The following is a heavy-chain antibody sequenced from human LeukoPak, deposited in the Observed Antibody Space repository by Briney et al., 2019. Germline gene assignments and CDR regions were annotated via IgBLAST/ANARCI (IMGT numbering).Heavy chain of an antibody. V-gene: IGHV3-33*08. J-gene: IGHJ4*02. D-gene: IGHD3-16*01. Sequence: GRSLRLSCAASGFSFSTFGMHWARRAPGKGLECVAVIWNDGSKKFYAESVKGRFTISRDNSQNTLYLQMNRLRAEDTAVYYCGRDSLGGDYWGQGTLVTVFS. CDR3: GRDSLGGDY. CDR2: IWNDGSKK. CDR1: GFSFSTFG.